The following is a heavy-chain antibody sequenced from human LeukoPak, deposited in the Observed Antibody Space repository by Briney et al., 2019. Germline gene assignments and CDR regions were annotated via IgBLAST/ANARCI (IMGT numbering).Heavy chain of an antibody. D-gene: IGHD6-13*01. CDR1: GFTFDDYG. Sequence: PGGSLRLSCAASGFTFDDYGMSWVRQAPGKGLEWVSGTNWNGGSTGYADSVKGRFTISRDNAKNSLYLQMNSLRAEDTALYYCARRGAGTLYYYMDVWGKGTTVTVSS. J-gene: IGHJ6*03. CDR2: TNWNGGST. V-gene: IGHV3-20*04. CDR3: ARRGAGTLYYYMDV.